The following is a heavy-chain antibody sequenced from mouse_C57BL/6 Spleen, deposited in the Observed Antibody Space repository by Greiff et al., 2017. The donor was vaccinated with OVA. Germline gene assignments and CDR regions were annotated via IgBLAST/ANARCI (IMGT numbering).Heavy chain of an antibody. CDR1: GYTFTSYW. CDR2: IDPSDSYT. J-gene: IGHJ4*01. V-gene: IGHV1-50*01. Sequence: VQLQQPGAELVKPGASVKLSCKASGYTFTSYWMQWVNQRPGQGLEWIGEIDPSDSYTNYNQKFKGKATLTVDTSSSTAYMQLSSLTSEDSAVYYCARGAAMDYWGQGTSVTVSS. CDR3: ARGAAMDY.